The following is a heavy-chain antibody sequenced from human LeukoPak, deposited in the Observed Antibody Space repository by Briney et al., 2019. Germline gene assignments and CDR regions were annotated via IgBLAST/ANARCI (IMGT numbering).Heavy chain of an antibody. CDR2: IIPILGIA. CDR3: ASRYCSSTSCYRHYGMDV. J-gene: IGHJ6*02. CDR1: GGTFSSYA. V-gene: IGHV1-69*04. Sequence: SVKVSCKASGGTFSSYAISWVRQAPGQGLEWMGRIIPILGIANYAQKFQGRVTITADKSTSTAYMELSSLRSEDTAVYYCASRYCSSTSCYRHYGMDVWGQGTTVTVSS. D-gene: IGHD2-2*02.